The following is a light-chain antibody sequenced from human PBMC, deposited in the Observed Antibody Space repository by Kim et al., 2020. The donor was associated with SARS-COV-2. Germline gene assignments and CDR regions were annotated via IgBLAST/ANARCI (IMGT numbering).Light chain of an antibody. CDR1: KLGDKY. Sequence: VSPEQTASITCSGDKLGDKYACCYQQKPGQSPVLVIYQDSKRPSGIPERFSGSNSGNTATLTIGGTQAMDEADYYCQAWDSSTVVFGGGTQLTVL. CDR2: QDS. J-gene: IGLJ2*01. V-gene: IGLV3-1*01. CDR3: QAWDSSTVV.